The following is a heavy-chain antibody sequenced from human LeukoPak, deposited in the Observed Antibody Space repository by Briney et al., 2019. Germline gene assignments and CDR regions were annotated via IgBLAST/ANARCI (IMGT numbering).Heavy chain of an antibody. Sequence: GGSLRLSCAASGFTFSSYAMHWVRQAPGKGLEWVAVISYDGSNEYYADSVKGRFTISRDNSKNTLYLQMNSLRTEDTAVYYCAKLRVEAEVSGTAYWGLGTLVTVSS. CDR1: GFTFSSYA. CDR3: AKLRVEAEVSGTAY. J-gene: IGHJ4*02. CDR2: ISYDGSNE. V-gene: IGHV3-30*18. D-gene: IGHD1-1*01.